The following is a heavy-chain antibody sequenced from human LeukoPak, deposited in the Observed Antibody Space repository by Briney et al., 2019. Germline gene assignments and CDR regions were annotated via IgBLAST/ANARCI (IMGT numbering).Heavy chain of an antibody. Sequence: PSETLSLTCAVYGGSFSDYYWSWIRQPPGKGLEWIGEINHSGTTNYNPSLKSRLTMSVDPSKNQFSLKLTSATAADTAVYYCAREGSYSGSGSPPLDYWGQGTLVTGSS. CDR3: AREGSYSGSGSPPLDY. D-gene: IGHD3-10*01. V-gene: IGHV4-34*01. CDR2: INHSGTT. J-gene: IGHJ4*02. CDR1: GGSFSDYY.